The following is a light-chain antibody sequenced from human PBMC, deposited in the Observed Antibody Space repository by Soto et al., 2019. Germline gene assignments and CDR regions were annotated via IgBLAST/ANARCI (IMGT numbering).Light chain of an antibody. CDR3: CSYAGSPV. Sequence: QSALTQPRSVSGSPGQSVTISCTGTSSDVGGYNYVSWYQQHPGKAPKLMIYDVSKRPSGVPDRFSGSKSGNTASLTISGLQAEDEADYYCCSYAGSPVFGGGNKLTVL. CDR2: DVS. J-gene: IGLJ2*01. V-gene: IGLV2-11*01. CDR1: SSDVGGYNY.